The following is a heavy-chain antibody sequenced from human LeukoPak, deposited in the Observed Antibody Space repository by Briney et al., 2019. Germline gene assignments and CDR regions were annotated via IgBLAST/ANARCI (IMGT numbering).Heavy chain of an antibody. CDR2: ISHDGSNK. CDR3: ARDWSDYYDSSGFFDY. V-gene: IGHV3-30*01. D-gene: IGHD3-22*01. CDR1: GFTFSSYA. Sequence: GRSLRLSCAASGFTFSSYAMHWVRQAPGKGLEWVAVISHDGSNKYYADSVKGRFTISRDNSKNTLYLQMNSLRAEDTAVYYCARDWSDYYDSSGFFDYWGQGTLVTVSS. J-gene: IGHJ4*02.